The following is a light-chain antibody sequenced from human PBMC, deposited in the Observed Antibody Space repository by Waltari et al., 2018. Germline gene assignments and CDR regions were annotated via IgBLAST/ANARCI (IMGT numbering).Light chain of an antibody. CDR1: KLGDKY. J-gene: IGLJ2*01. CDR3: QAWDSGFV. Sequence: SYELTQPPSVSVSPGQTASITCSGDKLGDKYACWYQQKPGQSPVLVIYQDSKRPSGIPERFSGSSSGNTATLTISGTQAMDEADYYCQAWDSGFVFGGGTKLTVL. V-gene: IGLV3-1*01. CDR2: QDS.